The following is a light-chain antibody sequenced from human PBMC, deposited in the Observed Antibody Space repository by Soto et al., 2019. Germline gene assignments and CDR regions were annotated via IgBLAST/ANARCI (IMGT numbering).Light chain of an antibody. CDR2: GAS. Sequence: EIVLTQSPGTLSLSPGERATLSCRASQSLSGNYLAWYQQKPGQAPRFLIYGASNRATGIPDRFSGGVSGTDFALTITRPEPEDSAVYYCQQYGHSPITFGQGTRLEIK. J-gene: IGKJ5*01. CDR1: QSLSGNY. CDR3: QQYGHSPIT. V-gene: IGKV3-20*01.